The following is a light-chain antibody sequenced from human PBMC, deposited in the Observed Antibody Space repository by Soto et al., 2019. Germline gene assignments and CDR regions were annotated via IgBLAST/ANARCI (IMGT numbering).Light chain of an antibody. V-gene: IGLV1-44*01. CDR1: SSNIGSKS. CDR2: SSN. Sequence: QSVLTQPPSASGTPGQRVTISCSGSSSNIGSKSVNWYQQLPGTAPKLLMYSSNQRPSGVPDRFSGSKSGTSASLAISGLQSEDEADYYCAAWDDSLNGVVFGGGAKRTVL. J-gene: IGLJ3*02. CDR3: AAWDDSLNGVV.